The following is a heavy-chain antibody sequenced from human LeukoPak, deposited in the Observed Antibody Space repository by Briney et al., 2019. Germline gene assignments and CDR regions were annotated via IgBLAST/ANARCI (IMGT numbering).Heavy chain of an antibody. Sequence: PSETLSLTCTVSGGSISSYYWSWIRQPPGKGLEWIGYIYYSGSTNYNLSLKSRVTISVDTSKNQFSLRLSSVTAADTAVYYCARAGGSGLFDYWGQGTLVTVSS. CDR1: GGSISSYY. J-gene: IGHJ4*02. CDR3: ARAGGSGLFDY. D-gene: IGHD3-10*01. CDR2: IYYSGST. V-gene: IGHV4-59*01.